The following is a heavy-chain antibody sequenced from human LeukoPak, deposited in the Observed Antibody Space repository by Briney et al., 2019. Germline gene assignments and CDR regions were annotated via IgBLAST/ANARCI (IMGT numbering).Heavy chain of an antibody. V-gene: IGHV3-23*01. D-gene: IGHD2-2*01. CDR3: AKFKVVPAAMPGGWFDP. CDR1: GFTFSSYA. Sequence: GGSLRLSCAASGFTFSSYAMGWVRQAPGKGLEWVSAISGSGGSTYYADSVKGRFTISRDNSKSTLYLQMNSLRAEDTAVYYCAKFKVVPAAMPGGWFDPWGQGTLVTVSS. CDR2: ISGSGGST. J-gene: IGHJ5*02.